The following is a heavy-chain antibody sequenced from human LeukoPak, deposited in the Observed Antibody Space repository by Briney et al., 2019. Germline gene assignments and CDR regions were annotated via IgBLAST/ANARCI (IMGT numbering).Heavy chain of an antibody. CDR2: ISGSGGST. J-gene: IGHJ4*02. Sequence: GGSLRLSCAASGFTFSSYAMSWVRQAPGKGLEWASAISGSGGSTYYADSVKGRFAISRDSSKNTLYLQMNSLRAEDTAVYYCAKDREYSDSDFFLPFDYWGQGALVTVSS. V-gene: IGHV3-23*01. D-gene: IGHD5-12*01. CDR1: GFTFSSYA. CDR3: AKDREYSDSDFFLPFDY.